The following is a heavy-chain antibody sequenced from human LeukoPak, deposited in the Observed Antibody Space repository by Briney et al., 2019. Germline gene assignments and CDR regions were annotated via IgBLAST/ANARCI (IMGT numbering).Heavy chain of an antibody. J-gene: IGHJ6*03. CDR3: ARGYSYYYYYMDV. D-gene: IGHD2-15*01. CDR1: GGSISSYF. V-gene: IGHV4-59*01. CDR2: VYYSGST. Sequence: SETLSLTCTVSGGSISSYFWSWIRQPPGKGLKWIGYVYYSGSTNYNPSLGSRVTISVDTSKSQFSLNLTSVTPADTAVYYCARGYSYYYYYMDVWGKGTTVPVSS.